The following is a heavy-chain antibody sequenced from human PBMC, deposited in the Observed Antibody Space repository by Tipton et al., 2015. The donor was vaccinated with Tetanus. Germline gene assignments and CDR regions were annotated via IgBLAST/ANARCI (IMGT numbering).Heavy chain of an antibody. V-gene: IGHV3-30*03. CDR1: GFTFSSYG. Sequence: SLRLSCAASGFTFSSYGMHWVRQAPGKGLEWVAVISYDGSNKYYADSVKGRFTISRDNSKNTLYLQMNSLRAEDTAVYYCARDGYSSSGGGTGFDYWGQGTLVTVSS. CDR2: ISYDGSNK. CDR3: ARDGYSSSGGGTGFDY. J-gene: IGHJ4*02. D-gene: IGHD6-13*01.